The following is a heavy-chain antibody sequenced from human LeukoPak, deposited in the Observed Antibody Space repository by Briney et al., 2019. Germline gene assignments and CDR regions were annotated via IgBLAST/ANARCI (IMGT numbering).Heavy chain of an antibody. CDR2: IIPILGIA. Sequence: SVKVSCKASGGTFSSYAISWVRQAPGQGLEWMGRIIPILGIANYAQKFQGRVTITADKSTSTAYMELSSLRSEDTAVYYCARDKGYYDSSGYYSTYNWFDPWGQGTLVTVSS. V-gene: IGHV1-69*04. D-gene: IGHD3-22*01. CDR1: GGTFSSYA. J-gene: IGHJ5*02. CDR3: ARDKGYYDSSGYYSTYNWFDP.